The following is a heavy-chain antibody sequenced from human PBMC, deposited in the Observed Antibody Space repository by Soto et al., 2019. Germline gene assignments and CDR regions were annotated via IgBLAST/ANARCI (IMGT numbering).Heavy chain of an antibody. CDR2: ISSSSSYI. CDR1: GFTFSSYS. D-gene: IGHD3-22*01. J-gene: IGHJ1*01. CDR3: ASGVSGAYYYDCSGYYPEYFQH. V-gene: IGHV3-21*01. Sequence: EVQLVESGGGLVKPGGSLRLSCAASGFTFSSYSMNWVRQAPGKGLEWVSSISSSSSYIYYADSVKGRFTISGDNAKNSLHLQMNSLSAEDTAVYYCASGVSGAYYYDCSGYYPEYFQHWGQGTLVTVFS.